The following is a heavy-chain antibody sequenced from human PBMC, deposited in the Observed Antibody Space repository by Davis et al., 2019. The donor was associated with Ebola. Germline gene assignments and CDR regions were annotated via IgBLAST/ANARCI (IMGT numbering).Heavy chain of an antibody. CDR1: VITFSSYV. CDR3: ATLGSRGRD. V-gene: IGHV3-23*01. Sequence: GESLKISCTASVITFSSYVMTWVRQAPGKGLEWVSAISGSGGSKYYADSVKGRFTISRDNSKKTLYLQMNSLKTDDTAVYYCATLGSRGRDWGQGTLVTVSS. CDR2: ISGSGGSK. J-gene: IGHJ1*01. D-gene: IGHD1-26*01.